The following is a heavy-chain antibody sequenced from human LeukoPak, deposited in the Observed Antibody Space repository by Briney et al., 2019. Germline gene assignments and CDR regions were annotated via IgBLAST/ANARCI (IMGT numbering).Heavy chain of an antibody. V-gene: IGHV4-39*01. CDR3: VGVVVRTYYFDY. D-gene: IGHD2-15*01. CDR1: GGSISSSSYY. Sequence: SETLSLTCTVSGGSISSSSYYWGWIRQPPGKGLEWIGSIYYSGSTYYNPSLKSRVTISVDTSKNQFSLKLSSVTAADTAVYYCVGVVVRTYYFDYWGQGTLATVSS. J-gene: IGHJ4*02. CDR2: IYYSGST.